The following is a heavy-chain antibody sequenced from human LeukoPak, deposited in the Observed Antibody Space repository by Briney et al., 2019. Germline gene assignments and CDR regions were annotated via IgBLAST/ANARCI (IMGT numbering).Heavy chain of an antibody. Sequence: ASVKVSCKASGYTFIGYYMHWVRQAPGQGLEWMGWINANSGGTNYAQKFQGRVTVTRDTSISTAYMELSRLRSDDTAVYYCARVRDGYNYGSNWFDPWGQGTLVTVSS. J-gene: IGHJ5*02. CDR2: INANSGGT. D-gene: IGHD5-18*01. V-gene: IGHV1-2*02. CDR3: ARVRDGYNYGSNWFDP. CDR1: GYTFIGYY.